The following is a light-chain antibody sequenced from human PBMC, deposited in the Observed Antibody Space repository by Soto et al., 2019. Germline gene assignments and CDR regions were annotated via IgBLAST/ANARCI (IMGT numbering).Light chain of an antibody. CDR3: SSFAGSYSPYV. V-gene: IGLV2-8*01. CDR1: SSDIGVYDF. Sequence: QAVVTQPPSASGSPGQSVTISCTGTSSDIGVYDFVSWYQQHPGKAPKVIIYQVNKRPSGVPDRFSGSKSGNTASLTVSGLRPEDEADYFCSSFAGSYSPYVFGTGTKVTVL. J-gene: IGLJ1*01. CDR2: QVN.